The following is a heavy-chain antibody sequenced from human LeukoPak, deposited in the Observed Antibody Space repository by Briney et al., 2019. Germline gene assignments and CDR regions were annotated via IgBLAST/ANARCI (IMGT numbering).Heavy chain of an antibody. V-gene: IGHV1-46*01. CDR2: INPSGGST. Sequence: ASVKVSCKASGYTFTSYYMHWVRQAPGQGLEWMGIINPSGGSTSYAQKFQGRVTMTEDTSTDTAYMELSSLRSEDTAVYYCATRGSYYLDAFDIWGQGTMVTVSS. CDR3: ATRGSYYLDAFDI. CDR1: GYTFTSYY. J-gene: IGHJ3*02. D-gene: IGHD1-26*01.